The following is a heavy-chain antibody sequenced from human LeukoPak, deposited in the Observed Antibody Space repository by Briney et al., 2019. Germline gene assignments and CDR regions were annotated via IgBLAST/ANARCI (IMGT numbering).Heavy chain of an antibody. CDR1: GLKFDDYG. D-gene: IGHD3-22*01. CDR2: INWNGAWT. V-gene: IGHV3-20*04. Sequence: GGSLRLSCAASGLKFDDYGMSWVRQAPGKGLEWVCDINWNGAWTGYADSVKGRFTISRDNAKNSLYLQMNSLRAEDTALYYCAGYYYDSSRGFDLWGQGTLVTVSA. J-gene: IGHJ5*02. CDR3: AGYYYDSSRGFDL.